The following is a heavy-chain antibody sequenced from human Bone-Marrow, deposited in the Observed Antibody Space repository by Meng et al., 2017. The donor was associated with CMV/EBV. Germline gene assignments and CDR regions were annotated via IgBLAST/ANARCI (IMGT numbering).Heavy chain of an antibody. Sequence: GESLKISCAASGFTFSNYAMSWVRQAPGKGLEWVSVIYSGGSSTYYADSVKGRFTISRDNSKNTLYMQMNSLRAEDTAVYYCAKERGAGGDFDYWGQGTLVTVSS. CDR2: IYSGGSST. D-gene: IGHD3-16*01. J-gene: IGHJ4*02. CDR1: GFTFSNYA. V-gene: IGHV3-23*03. CDR3: AKERGAGGDFDY.